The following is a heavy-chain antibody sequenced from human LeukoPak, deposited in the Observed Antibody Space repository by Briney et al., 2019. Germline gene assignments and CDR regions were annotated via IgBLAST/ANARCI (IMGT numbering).Heavy chain of an antibody. CDR2: FDPVDGET. Sequence: ASVKVSCKVSGYSLTQLSMHWVRQGIGRGLEWMGGFDPVDGETIYAQKFQGRVTMTENTSTDTAYMELSSLRSDDTAVSYCAILLEDYAFSTGSAKDYWGQGTLVTVSS. J-gene: IGHJ4*02. D-gene: IGHD3-3*01. CDR1: GYSLTQLS. V-gene: IGHV1-24*01. CDR3: AILLEDYAFSTGSAKDY.